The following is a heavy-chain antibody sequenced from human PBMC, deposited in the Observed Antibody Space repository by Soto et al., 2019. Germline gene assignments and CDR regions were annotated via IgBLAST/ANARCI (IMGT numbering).Heavy chain of an antibody. Sequence: EVRLVESGGGLVKPGGSLRVSCAASGFNFNTYSMNWVRQAPGKGLEWVSFISTSGGYKYYADSVRGRFTISRDNAKKSVYLEMNSLTADDTAVYYCAGERSALPGARDAMDVWGQGTXVTVSS. CDR1: GFNFNTYS. V-gene: IGHV3-21*02. CDR3: AGERSALPGARDAMDV. CDR2: ISTSGGYK. J-gene: IGHJ6*02. D-gene: IGHD1-26*01.